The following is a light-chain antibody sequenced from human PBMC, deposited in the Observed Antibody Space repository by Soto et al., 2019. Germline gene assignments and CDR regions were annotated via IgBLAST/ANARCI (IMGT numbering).Light chain of an antibody. J-gene: IGLJ1*01. CDR2: ETN. CDR3: ETWDTSLSAGRV. V-gene: IGLV1-51*02. Sequence: QSVLTQPPSVSAAPGQTVTISCSGSSSNIGNNYVSWYQHLPGAAPKLLIYETNRRPAGIPDRFSGSKCGTSATLAITGLQTADEADYYCETWDTSLSAGRVFGPGTKLTVL. CDR1: SSNIGNNY.